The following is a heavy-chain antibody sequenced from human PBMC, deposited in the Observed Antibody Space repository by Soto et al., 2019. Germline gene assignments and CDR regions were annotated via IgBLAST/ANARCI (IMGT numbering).Heavy chain of an antibody. CDR2: ISAYNGNT. CDR1: GYTFTSYG. D-gene: IGHD2-8*01. CDR3: AREPHRVVLMVYARRQFDY. V-gene: IGHV1-18*01. J-gene: IGHJ4*02. Sequence: QVQLVQSGAEVKKPGASVKVSCKASGYTFTSYGISWVRQAPGQGLEWMGWISAYNGNTNYAQKLQGRVTMTTDTSTSTAYMELRSLRSDDTAVYYCAREPHRVVLMVYARRQFDYWGQGTLVTVSS.